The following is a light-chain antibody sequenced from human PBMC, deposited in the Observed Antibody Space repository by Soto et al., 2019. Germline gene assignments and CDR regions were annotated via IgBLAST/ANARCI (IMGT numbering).Light chain of an antibody. J-gene: IGLJ2*01. Sequence: QSVLTQPASVSGSPGQSITISCTGSSSDVGAYDYVSWYQHHPGTAPKLVIYDVSYRPSGVSNRFSGSKSGNTASLTISGLQAEDETFYYCSSYGGPGAPVVFGGGTKLTVL. CDR2: DVS. CDR3: SSYGGPGAPVV. CDR1: SSDVGAYDY. V-gene: IGLV2-14*03.